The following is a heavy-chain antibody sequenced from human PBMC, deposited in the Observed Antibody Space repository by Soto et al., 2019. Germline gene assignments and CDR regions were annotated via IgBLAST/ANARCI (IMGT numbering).Heavy chain of an antibody. CDR1: RGSISSGGYS. V-gene: IGHV4-31*01. CDR3: ARAERLRGGGYFDY. D-gene: IGHD5-12*01. J-gene: IGHJ4*02. CDR2: IYYSGST. Sequence: QVQLQESGPGLVKPSQTLSLTCTVSRGSISSGGYSWSWIRQHPGKGLEWIGYIYYSGSTDYNPSLKSLVTISVDTSKNQFSLKLSSVTAADTAVYYCARAERLRGGGYFDYWGQGTLVTVSS.